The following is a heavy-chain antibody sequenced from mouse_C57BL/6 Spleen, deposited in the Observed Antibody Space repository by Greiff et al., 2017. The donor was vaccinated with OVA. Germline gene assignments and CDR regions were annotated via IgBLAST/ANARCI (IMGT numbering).Heavy chain of an antibody. D-gene: IGHD2-2*01. CDR2: IYPGDGDT. CDR3: ARGTMVTSYAMDY. Sequence: VKLMESGPELVKPGASVKISCKASGYAFSSSWMNWVKQRPGKGLEWIGRIYPGDGDTNYNGKFKGKATLTADKSSSTAYMQLSSLTSEDSAVYFCARGTMVTSYAMDYWGQGTSVTVSS. V-gene: IGHV1-82*01. CDR1: GYAFSSSW. J-gene: IGHJ4*01.